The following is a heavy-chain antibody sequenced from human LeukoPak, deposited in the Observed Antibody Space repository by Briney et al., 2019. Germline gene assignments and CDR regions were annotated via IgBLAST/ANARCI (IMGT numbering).Heavy chain of an antibody. CDR1: GYSFTSYW. CDR3: ARHAEYCSSTSCYAGYYYYGMDV. Sequence: GESLKISCKGSGYSFTSYWIGWVRQMPGKGLEWMGIIYPGDSETRYSPSSQGQVTISADKSISTAYLQWSSLKASDTAMYYCARHAEYCSSTSCYAGYYYYGMDVWGQGTTVTVSS. CDR2: IYPGDSET. J-gene: IGHJ6*02. D-gene: IGHD2-2*01. V-gene: IGHV5-51*01.